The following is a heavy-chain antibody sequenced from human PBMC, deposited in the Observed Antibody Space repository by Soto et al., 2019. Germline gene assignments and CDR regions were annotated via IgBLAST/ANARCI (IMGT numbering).Heavy chain of an antibody. Sequence: QVQLGQSGAEVKKPGASVKVSCKASGYTFTSYAMHWVLQAPGQRLEWMGGINAGNGNTKYSQKFQGRVTITRDTSASTAYMELSSLRSEDTAVYYCARGDDSGWDLDYWGQGTLVTVSS. D-gene: IGHD6-19*01. J-gene: IGHJ4*02. CDR1: GYTFTSYA. V-gene: IGHV1-3*01. CDR3: ARGDDSGWDLDY. CDR2: INAGNGNT.